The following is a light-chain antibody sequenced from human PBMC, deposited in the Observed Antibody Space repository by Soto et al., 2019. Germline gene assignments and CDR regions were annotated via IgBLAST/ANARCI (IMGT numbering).Light chain of an antibody. J-gene: IGLJ1*01. V-gene: IGLV2-14*01. CDR2: DVS. CDR3: SSYTSSSTLV. Sequence: ALTQPASVSWSPGQSITISCTGTSSDVGGYNYVSWYQQHPGKAPKLMIYDVSNRPSGVSNRFSGPKSGNTASLTISGLQAEDEADYYCSSYTSSSTLVFGTGTKVTVL. CDR1: SSDVGGYNY.